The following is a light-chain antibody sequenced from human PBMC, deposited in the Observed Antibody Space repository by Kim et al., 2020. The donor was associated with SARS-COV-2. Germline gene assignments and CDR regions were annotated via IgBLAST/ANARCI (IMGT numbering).Light chain of an antibody. J-gene: IGLJ2*01. V-gene: IGLV4-69*01. Sequence: ASVKRTCTLSSGNSSYAIALHHPQPEEGPRYLMKLSSDGSHTKGNGIPDRFSGYSSGSERYLTISSLQSEDEADYYCQTWGTGIVVFGGGAQLSVL. CDR3: QTWGTGIVV. CDR1: SGNSSYA. CDR2: LSSDGSH.